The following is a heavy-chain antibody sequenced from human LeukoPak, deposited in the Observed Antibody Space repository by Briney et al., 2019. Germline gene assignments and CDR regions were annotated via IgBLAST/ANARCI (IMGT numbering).Heavy chain of an antibody. D-gene: IGHD2-2*01. J-gene: IGHJ4*02. V-gene: IGHV4-34*01. CDR1: GGSFSGYY. CDR3: ATNDCSSTSCPDDY. CDR2: INHSGST. Sequence: KPSETLSLTCAVYGGSFSGYYWSLIRQPPGKGLEWIGEINHSGSTNYNPSLKSRVTISVDTSKNQFSLKLSSVTAADTAVYYCATNDCSSTSCPDDYWGQGTLVTVSS.